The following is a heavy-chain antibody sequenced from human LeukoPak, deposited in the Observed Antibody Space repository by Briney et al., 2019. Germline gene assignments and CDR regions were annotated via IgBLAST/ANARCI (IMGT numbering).Heavy chain of an antibody. J-gene: IGHJ6*02. V-gene: IGHV3-23*01. CDR3: XXXXXXXXXLADNYYYYGMDV. Sequence: GSLRLSCAASGFTFSSYAMSWVRQAPGKGLEWVSAISGSGGSTYYADSVKGRFTISRDNSKNTLYLQMNSLRAEDTAVYYXXXXXXXXXXLADNYYYYGMDVWGQGTTVTVSS. CDR2: ISGSGGST. CDR1: GFTFSSYA. D-gene: IGHD3-9*01.